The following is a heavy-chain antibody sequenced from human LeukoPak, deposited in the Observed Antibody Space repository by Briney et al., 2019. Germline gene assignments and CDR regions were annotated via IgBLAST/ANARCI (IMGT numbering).Heavy chain of an antibody. D-gene: IGHD3-10*01. CDR3: ARDHMVRQPL. CDR2: IYHSGST. CDR1: GGSISSGGYY. V-gene: IGHV4-30-2*01. Sequence: SETLSLTCTVSGGSISSGGYYWSWIRQPPGKGLEWIGSIYHSGSTYYNPSLKSRVTISVDRSKNQFSLKLSSVTAADTAVYYCARDHMVRQPLWGQGTLVTVSS. J-gene: IGHJ4*02.